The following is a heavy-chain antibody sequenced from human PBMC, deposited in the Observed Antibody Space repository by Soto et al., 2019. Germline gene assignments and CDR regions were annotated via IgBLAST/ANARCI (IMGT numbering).Heavy chain of an antibody. CDR2: IYHSGST. CDR1: GGSISSGGYS. CDR3: ARMWGGYYDSSGYYDY. D-gene: IGHD3-22*01. Sequence: SETLSLTCAVSGGSISSGGYSWSWIRQPPGKGLEWIGYIYHSGSTYYNPSLKSRVTISVDRSKNQFSLKLSSVTAADTAVFYCARMWGGYYDSSGYYDYWGQGTLVTVSS. V-gene: IGHV4-30-2*01. J-gene: IGHJ4*02.